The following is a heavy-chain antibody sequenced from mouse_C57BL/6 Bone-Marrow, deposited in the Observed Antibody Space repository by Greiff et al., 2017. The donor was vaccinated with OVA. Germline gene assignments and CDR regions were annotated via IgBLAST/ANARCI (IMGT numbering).Heavy chain of an antibody. CDR2: IYPRSGNT. Sequence: LQESGAELARPGASVKLSCKASGYTFTSYGISWVKQRTGQGLEWIGEIYPRSGNTYYNEKFKGKATLTADKSSSTAYMELRSLTSEDSAVYFCARNTDFDYWGQGTTLTVSS. V-gene: IGHV1-81*01. CDR1: GYTFTSYG. J-gene: IGHJ2*01. CDR3: ARNTDFDY. D-gene: IGHD1-1*01.